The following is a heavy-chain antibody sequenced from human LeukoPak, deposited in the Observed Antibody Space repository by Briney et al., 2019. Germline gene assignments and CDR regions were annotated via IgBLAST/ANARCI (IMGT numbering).Heavy chain of an antibody. V-gene: IGHV1-69*05. CDR3: ARSTQGALEWLLDY. CDR1: GGTFSSYA. D-gene: IGHD3-3*01. Sequence: SVKVSCKASGGTFSSYAISWVRQAPGQGLEWMGGIIPIFGTANYAQKLQGRVTITTDESTSTAYMELSSLRSEDTAVYYCARSTQGALEWLLDYWGQGTLVTVPS. J-gene: IGHJ4*02. CDR2: IIPIFGTA.